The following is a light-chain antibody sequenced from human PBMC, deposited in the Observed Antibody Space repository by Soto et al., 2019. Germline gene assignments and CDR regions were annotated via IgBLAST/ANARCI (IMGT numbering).Light chain of an antibody. V-gene: IGKV3-20*01. J-gene: IGKJ5*01. CDR1: RSLDSGQ. CDR2: DAF. Sequence: EIVLTQSPGTLSLSPGESATLSCRASRSLDSGQLAWYQQKVGRAPRLLIHDAFIRATGIPDRFSGSGSGTDFTLTIARLGPEDFAVYYCQQYGGSPRTFGQGTRLETK. CDR3: QQYGGSPRT.